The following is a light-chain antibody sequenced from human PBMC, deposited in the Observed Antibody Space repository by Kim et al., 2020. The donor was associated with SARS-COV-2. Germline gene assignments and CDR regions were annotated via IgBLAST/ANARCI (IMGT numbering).Light chain of an antibody. J-gene: IGKJ4*01. CDR3: QQSHTTPLLT. Sequence: ASVGDRVTIACRASQSISTYLNWHQQKPGRAPKLLIFAASTLQSGVPSRFSGSGSGTDFTLTISSLQPEDFATYYCQQSHTTPLLTFGGGTKLEI. CDR2: AAS. CDR1: QSISTY. V-gene: IGKV1-39*01.